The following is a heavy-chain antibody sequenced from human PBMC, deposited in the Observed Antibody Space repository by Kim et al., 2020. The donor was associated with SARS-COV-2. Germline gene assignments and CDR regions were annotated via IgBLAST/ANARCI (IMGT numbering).Heavy chain of an antibody. V-gene: IGHV3-30*04. D-gene: IGHD5-18*01. Sequence: GGSLRLSCAASGFTFSSYAMDWVRQATDKGLEWVAVISYDGSNKYYADSVKGRFTISRDNSKNTLYLQMNSLRTEDTAVYYCARAPWIQLWPTPYYYYGMDVWGQGTTVTVSS. CDR3: ARAPWIQLWPTPYYYYGMDV. CDR1: GFTFSSYA. J-gene: IGHJ6*02. CDR2: ISYDGSNK.